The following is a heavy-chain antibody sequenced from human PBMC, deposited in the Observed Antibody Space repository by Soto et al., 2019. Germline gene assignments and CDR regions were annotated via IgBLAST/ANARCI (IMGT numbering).Heavy chain of an antibody. CDR2: IIPIFGTA. J-gene: IGHJ6*02. D-gene: IGHD3-3*01. CDR1: GGTFSSYA. Sequence: SVKVSCKASGGTFSSYAISWVRQAPGQGLEWMGGIIPIFGTANYAQKFQGRVTITADESTSTAYMELSSLRSEDTAVYYCARDRRGLLDFWSGSCGMDIWGQGTTVIVSS. V-gene: IGHV1-69*13. CDR3: ARDRRGLLDFWSGSCGMDI.